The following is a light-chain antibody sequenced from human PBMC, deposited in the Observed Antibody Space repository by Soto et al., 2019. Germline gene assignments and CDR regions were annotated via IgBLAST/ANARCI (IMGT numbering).Light chain of an antibody. CDR2: DAS. CDR3: QQRNVWPPIT. Sequence: EVVLTQSPATLSLSPGERATLYFRAIQSIRTSLAWYQQKPGQAPRLVIFDASNRANGVPARFGGSGSGTDFTLTINSLEPEDFAVYYCQQRNVWPPITFGQGTRLENK. CDR1: QSIRTS. J-gene: IGKJ5*01. V-gene: IGKV3-11*01.